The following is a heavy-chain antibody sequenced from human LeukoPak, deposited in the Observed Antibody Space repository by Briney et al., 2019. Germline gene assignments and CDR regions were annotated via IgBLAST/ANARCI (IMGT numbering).Heavy chain of an antibody. CDR1: GFTFSSYA. CDR3: ARAPFLAPSFDY. D-gene: IGHD2-21*01. CDR2: IYYSGST. J-gene: IGHJ4*02. Sequence: GSLRLSCAASGFTFSSYAMSWIRQPPGKGLEWIGSIYYSGSTYYNPSLKSRVTISVDTSKNQFSLKLSSVTAADTAVYYCARAPFLAPSFDYWGQGTLVTVSS. V-gene: IGHV4-39*01.